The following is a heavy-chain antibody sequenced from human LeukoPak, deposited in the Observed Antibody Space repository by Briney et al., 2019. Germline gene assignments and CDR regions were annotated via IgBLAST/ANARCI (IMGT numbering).Heavy chain of an antibody. D-gene: IGHD3-10*01. CDR3: ARGRSSAFDS. Sequence: SQTLSLTCAISGDSVCGNSVAWTWIRQSPSRGLEWLGRTYYASKWYNDYAISVKSRITVSPDTSKNQFSLQLNSVTPEDTAVSFCARGRSSAFDSWGQGTVVTVSS. V-gene: IGHV6-1*01. CDR2: TYYASKWYN. CDR1: GDSVCGNSVA. J-gene: IGHJ4*02.